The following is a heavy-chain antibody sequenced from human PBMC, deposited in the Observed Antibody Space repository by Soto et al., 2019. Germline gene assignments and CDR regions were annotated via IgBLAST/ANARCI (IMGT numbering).Heavy chain of an antibody. Sequence: QVQLVQSGAEVKKPGSSVKVSCKASGGTFSSYAISWVRQAPGQGLEWMGGIIPIFGTANYAQKFQGRVTITADESTSTAYMELSSLRSEDTAVYYCVSSGVSFNYYGSGSLDAFDIWGQGTMVTVSS. J-gene: IGHJ3*02. CDR1: GGTFSSYA. V-gene: IGHV1-69*01. CDR2: IIPIFGTA. D-gene: IGHD3-10*01. CDR3: VSSGVSFNYYGSGSLDAFDI.